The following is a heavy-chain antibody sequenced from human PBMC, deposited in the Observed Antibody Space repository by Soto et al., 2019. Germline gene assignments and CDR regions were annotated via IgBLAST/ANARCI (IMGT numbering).Heavy chain of an antibody. J-gene: IGHJ6*02. CDR2: IIPIFGTA. CDR3: ARDIVVLQASSLHYYGMDV. Sequence: SVKVSCKASGGTFSSYAISWVRQAPGQGLEWMGGIIPIFGTANYAQKFQGRVTITADESTSTAYMELSSLRSEDTAVYYCARDIVVLQASSLHYYGMDVWGQGTTVTVSS. D-gene: IGHD2-2*01. CDR1: GGTFSSYA. V-gene: IGHV1-69*13.